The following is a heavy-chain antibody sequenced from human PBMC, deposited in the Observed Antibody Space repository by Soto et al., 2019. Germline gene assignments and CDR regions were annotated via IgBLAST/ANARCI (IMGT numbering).Heavy chain of an antibody. J-gene: IGHJ4*02. CDR1: GFTFSSYS. V-gene: IGHV3-48*02. CDR2: ISSSSSTI. CDR3: ARDIVATIGSAGFDY. Sequence: EVQLVESGGGLVQPGGSLRLSCAASGFTFSSYSMNWVRQAPGKGLEWVSYISSSSSTIYYADSVKGRFTISRDNAKNSLYLQMNSLRDEDTAVYYCARDIVATIGSAGFDYWGQGTLVTVSS. D-gene: IGHD5-12*01.